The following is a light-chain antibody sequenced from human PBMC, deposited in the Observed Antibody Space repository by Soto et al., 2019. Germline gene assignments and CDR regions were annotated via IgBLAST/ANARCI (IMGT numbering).Light chain of an antibody. J-gene: IGKJ1*01. V-gene: IGKV1-5*01. CDR3: QQYNSYS. CDR1: QRISKW. CDR2: DAS. Sequence: IQMTQSPSSLSASIGDRVTITCRASQRISKWLAWHQQKPGKAPKLLIYDASTLQSGVPPRFSGSGSGTEITLTISSLQPDDFATYYCQQYNSYSFGQGTKV.